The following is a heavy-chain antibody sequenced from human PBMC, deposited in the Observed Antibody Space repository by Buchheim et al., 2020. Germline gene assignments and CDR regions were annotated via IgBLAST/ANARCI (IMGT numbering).Heavy chain of an antibody. CDR3: AGASERYYGSGRMNWFDP. Sequence: EVQLVESGGGLVQPGGSLRLSCAASGFTFSSYWMSWVRQAPGKGLEWVANIKQDGSEKYYVDSVKGRFTISRDHAKNSLYLQMNSLRAEDTAVYYCAGASERYYGSGRMNWFDPWGQGTL. CDR2: IKQDGSEK. CDR1: GFTFSSYW. D-gene: IGHD3-10*01. V-gene: IGHV3-7*01. J-gene: IGHJ5*02.